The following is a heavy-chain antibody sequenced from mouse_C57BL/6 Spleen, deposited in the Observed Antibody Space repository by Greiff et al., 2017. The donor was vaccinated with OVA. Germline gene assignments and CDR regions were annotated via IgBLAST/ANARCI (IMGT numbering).Heavy chain of an antibody. CDR3: MGGGTTY. CDR2: IRLKSDNYAT. CDR1: GFTFSNYW. J-gene: IGHJ3*01. D-gene: IGHD3-3*01. V-gene: IGHV6-3*01. Sequence: EVMLVESGGGLVQPGGSMKLSCVASGFTFSNYWMNWVRQSPEKGLEWVAQIRLKSDNYATHYAESVKGRFTISREDSKSSVYRQMNNLRAEDTGIYYCMGGGTTYWGQGTLVTVSA.